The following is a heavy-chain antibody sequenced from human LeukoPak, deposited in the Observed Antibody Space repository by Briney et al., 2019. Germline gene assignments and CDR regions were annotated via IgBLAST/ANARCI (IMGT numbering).Heavy chain of an antibody. J-gene: IGHJ4*02. CDR1: GFTFSSYE. V-gene: IGHV3-48*03. CDR3: TRSLDY. Sequence: GGSLRLSCAASGFTFSSYEMNWVRQAPGKGLEWVSYISSSGRTIHYADSVKGRFSISRDNAKNSLYLQMNSLRAEDTAVYYCTRSLDYWGQGTLVSVS. D-gene: IGHD2-15*01. CDR2: ISSSGRTI.